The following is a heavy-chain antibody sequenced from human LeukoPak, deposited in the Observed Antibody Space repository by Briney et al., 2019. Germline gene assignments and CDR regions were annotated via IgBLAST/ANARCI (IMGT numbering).Heavy chain of an antibody. Sequence: PGGSLRLSCAASGFTFSSYSMNWVRQAPGKGLEWVPSISSSSSYIYYADSVKSRFTISRDNAKNSLYLQMNSLRAEDTAVYYCARDHLLSGWDEGWFDPWGQGTLVTVSS. V-gene: IGHV3-21*01. D-gene: IGHD6-19*01. J-gene: IGHJ5*02. CDR3: ARDHLLSGWDEGWFDP. CDR1: GFTFSSYS. CDR2: ISSSSSYI.